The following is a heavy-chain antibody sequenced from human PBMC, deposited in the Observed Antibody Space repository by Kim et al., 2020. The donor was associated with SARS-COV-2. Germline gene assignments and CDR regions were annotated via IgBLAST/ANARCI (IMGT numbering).Heavy chain of an antibody. D-gene: IGHD3-22*01. Sequence: GGSLRLFCAASGFTFSSYAMHWVRQAPGKGLEWVAVISYDGSNKYYADSVKGRFTISRDNSKNTLYLQMNSLRAEDTAVYYCAREDYYDSSGSFDYWGQGTLVTVSS. CDR2: ISYDGSNK. J-gene: IGHJ4*02. CDR3: AREDYYDSSGSFDY. CDR1: GFTFSSYA. V-gene: IGHV3-30*04.